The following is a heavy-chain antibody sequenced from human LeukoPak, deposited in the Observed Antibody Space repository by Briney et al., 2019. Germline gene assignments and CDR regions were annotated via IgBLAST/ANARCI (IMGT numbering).Heavy chain of an antibody. CDR1: GYTFTSYG. D-gene: IGHD3-16*01. Sequence: ASVKVSCKASGYTFTSYGISWVRQAPGQGLEWMGWISAYNGNTNYAQKLQGRVTMTTDTSTSTAYMELRSLRSDDTAVYYCARGGNDYVWGSFQLRYWGQGTPVTVSS. J-gene: IGHJ4*02. CDR2: ISAYNGNT. CDR3: ARGGNDYVWGSFQLRY. V-gene: IGHV1-18*01.